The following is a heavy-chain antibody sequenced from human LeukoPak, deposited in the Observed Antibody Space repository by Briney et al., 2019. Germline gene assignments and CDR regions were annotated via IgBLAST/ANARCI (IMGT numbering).Heavy chain of an antibody. D-gene: IGHD3-3*01. J-gene: IGHJ3*02. CDR2: ISGSGGST. CDR3: AKEPLYDFWSGYSALGAFDI. V-gene: IGHV3-23*01. CDR1: GFTFSSYA. Sequence: GGSLRLSCAASGFTFSSYAMSWVRQAPGKGLEWVSAISGSGGSTYYADSVKGRFTISRDHSKNTLYLQMNSLRAEDTAVYYCAKEPLYDFWSGYSALGAFDIWGQGTMVTVSS.